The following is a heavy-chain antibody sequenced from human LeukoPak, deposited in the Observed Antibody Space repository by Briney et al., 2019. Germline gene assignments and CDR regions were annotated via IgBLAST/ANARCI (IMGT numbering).Heavy chain of an antibody. Sequence: ASVKVSCKASGGTFISYAISWVRQAPGQGLEWMGGIIPIFGTANYAQKFQGRVTITADESTSTAYMELSSLRSEDTAVYYCATLPDFYSSSRDYWGQGTLSPSPQ. CDR2: IIPIFGTA. J-gene: IGHJ4*02. CDR1: GGTFISYA. CDR3: ATLPDFYSSSRDY. V-gene: IGHV1-69*01. D-gene: IGHD6-13*01.